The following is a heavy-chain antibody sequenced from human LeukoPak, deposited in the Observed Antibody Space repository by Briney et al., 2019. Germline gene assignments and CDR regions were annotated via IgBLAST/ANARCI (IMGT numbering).Heavy chain of an antibody. CDR2: INHSGST. CDR1: GGSFSGYY. CDR3: ARGGYCSSTSCYGVYYYYGMDV. D-gene: IGHD2-2*01. Sequence: KPSETLSLTCAVYGGSFSGYYWSWIRQPPGKGLEWIGEINHSGSTNYNPSLKSRVTISVDTSKNQFSLKLSSMTAADTAVYYCARGGYCSSTSCYGVYYYYGMDVWGQGTTVTVSS. V-gene: IGHV4-34*01. J-gene: IGHJ6*02.